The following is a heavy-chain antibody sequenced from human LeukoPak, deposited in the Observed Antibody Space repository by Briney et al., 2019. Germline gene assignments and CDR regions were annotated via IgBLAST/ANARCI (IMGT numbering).Heavy chain of an antibody. V-gene: IGHV3-23*01. CDR2: ISGSGGST. D-gene: IGHD6-13*01. Sequence: GGSLRLSCAASGFTFSSYAMSWVRQAPGKGLELVSAISGSGGSTYYADSVKGRFTISRDNSKNTLYLQMNSLRAEDTAVYYCAKVSSSSWYFNWFDPWGQGTLVTVSS. CDR3: AKVSSSSWYFNWFDP. J-gene: IGHJ5*02. CDR1: GFTFSSYA.